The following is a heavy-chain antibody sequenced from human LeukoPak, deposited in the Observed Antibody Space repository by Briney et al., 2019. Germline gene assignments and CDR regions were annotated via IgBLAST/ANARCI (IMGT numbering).Heavy chain of an antibody. CDR2: IDANGDTS. CDR1: GFTFSNNN. V-gene: IGHV3-64D*09. CDR3: VKGRFLTCLDY. J-gene: IGHJ4*02. Sequence: GGSLTLFCSASGFTFSNNNTAWVRQAPGEGLEYVSSIDANGDTSFYADSVKGKFTISRDNSKNTLSLQMTSLRPEDTGIYYCVKGRFLTCLDYWGQGALVTVSS. D-gene: IGHD3-9*01.